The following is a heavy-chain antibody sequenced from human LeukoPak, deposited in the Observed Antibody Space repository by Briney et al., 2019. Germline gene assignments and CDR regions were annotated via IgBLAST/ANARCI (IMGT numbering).Heavy chain of an antibody. V-gene: IGHV1-3*01. Sequence: ASVKVSCKASGYTFTTYAMHWMRQAPGQRLEWMGWTNAGNGNTKYSQKFQGRVTITRDTSASTAYMELSSLRSEDTAVYYCARGGGSYDFDYWGQGILVTVSS. CDR2: TNAGNGNT. CDR3: ARGGGSYDFDY. D-gene: IGHD1-26*01. J-gene: IGHJ4*02. CDR1: GYTFTTYA.